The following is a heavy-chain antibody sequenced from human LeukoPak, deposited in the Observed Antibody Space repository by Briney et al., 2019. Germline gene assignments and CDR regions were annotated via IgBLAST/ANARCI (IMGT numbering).Heavy chain of an antibody. CDR1: GGTFSSYA. Sequence: SVKVSCKASGGTFSSYAISWVRQAPGQGLEWMGRIIPIFGIANYAQKFQGRVTITADKSTSTAYMELSSLRPEDTAVYYCAGSYCGGDCHRGYYYYGMDVWGQGTTVTVSS. J-gene: IGHJ6*02. D-gene: IGHD2-21*02. CDR3: AGSYCGGDCHRGYYYYGMDV. V-gene: IGHV1-69*04. CDR2: IIPIFGIA.